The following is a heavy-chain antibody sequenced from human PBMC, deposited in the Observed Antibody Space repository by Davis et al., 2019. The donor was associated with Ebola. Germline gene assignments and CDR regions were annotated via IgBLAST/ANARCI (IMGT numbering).Heavy chain of an antibody. V-gene: IGHV3-21*01. CDR2: ISSHSDYL. CDR3: ARGTGTGFDY. Sequence: GESLKISCAASGFTFSSYAMSWVRQAPGKGLECVSAISSHSDYLYYADSVKGRFTISRDNAKNLQYLQMDNLRAEDTAVYYCARGTGTGFDYWGQGTLVTVSS. D-gene: IGHD1-14*01. CDR1: GFTFSSYA. J-gene: IGHJ4*02.